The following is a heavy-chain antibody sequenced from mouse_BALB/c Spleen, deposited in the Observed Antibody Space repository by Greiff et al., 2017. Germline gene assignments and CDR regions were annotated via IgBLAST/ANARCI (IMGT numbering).Heavy chain of an antibody. D-gene: IGHD1-1*01. J-gene: IGHJ2*01. CDR2: IYPGNSDT. V-gene: IGHV1-5*01. CDR3: TRHYYGSTYYFDY. CDR1: GYTFTSYW. Sequence: VQLQQSGTVLARPGASVKMSCKASGYTFTSYWMHWVKQRPGQGLEWIGAIYPGNSDTSYNQKFKGKAKLSAVTSTSTAYMELSSLTNEDSAVYYCTRHYYGSTYYFDYWGQGTTLTVSS.